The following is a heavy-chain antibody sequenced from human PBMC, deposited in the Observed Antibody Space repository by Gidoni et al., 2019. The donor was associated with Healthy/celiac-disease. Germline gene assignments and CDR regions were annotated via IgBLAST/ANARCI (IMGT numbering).Heavy chain of an antibody. J-gene: IGHJ2*01. CDR1: GGTFSSYA. D-gene: IGHD2-8*02. CDR3: ARDLVSGYLDL. CDR2: IIPIFGTA. V-gene: IGHV1-69*01. Sequence: SGGTFSSYAISWVRQAPGQGLEWMGGIIPIFGTANYAQKFQGRVTITADESTSTAYMELSSLRSEDTAVYYCARDLVSGYLDLWGRGTLVTVSS.